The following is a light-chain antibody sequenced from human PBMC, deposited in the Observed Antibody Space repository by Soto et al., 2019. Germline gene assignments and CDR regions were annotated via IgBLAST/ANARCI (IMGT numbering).Light chain of an antibody. J-gene: IGKJ1*01. CDR1: QTISSW. CDR3: QHYNSYSEA. Sequence: DIQMTQSPSTLSGSVGDRVTITCRASQTISSWLAWYQQKPGKAPKLLIYMASTLKSGVPSRFSGSGSGTEFTLTISSPQPDYCQHYNSYSEAFGQGTKVDIK. V-gene: IGKV1-5*03. CDR2: MAS.